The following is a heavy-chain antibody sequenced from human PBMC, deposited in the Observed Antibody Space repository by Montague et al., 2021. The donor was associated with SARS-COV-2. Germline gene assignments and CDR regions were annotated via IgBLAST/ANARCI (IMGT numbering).Heavy chain of an antibody. V-gene: IGHV3-33*05. Sequence: SLRLSCAASGFNFQTYGMYWVRQAPGKGLEWVAVIAFHGRQQYYADSVEGRSTISRDNSKNTVYLEIKDLTVEDTAVYYCARGSVVYGDYGPLDYWGQGTLVTVSS. CDR2: IAFHGRQQ. J-gene: IGHJ4*02. CDR1: GFNFQTYG. D-gene: IGHD4-17*01. CDR3: ARGSVVYGDYGPLDY.